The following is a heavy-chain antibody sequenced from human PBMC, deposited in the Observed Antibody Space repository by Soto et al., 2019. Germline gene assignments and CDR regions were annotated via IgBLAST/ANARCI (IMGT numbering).Heavy chain of an antibody. D-gene: IGHD4-17*01. CDR1: GFTFSASA. V-gene: IGHV3-73*01. J-gene: IGHJ6*02. CDR3: IRHGDYVYYGMDV. Sequence: GGSLRLSCAASGFTFSASAIHWVRQASGKGLEWVGRIRSKTNNYATAYAASVKGRFTISRDDSKNTAYLQMNSLKTEDTAVYYCIRHGDYVYYGMDVWGQGTTVTVSS. CDR2: IRSKTNNYAT.